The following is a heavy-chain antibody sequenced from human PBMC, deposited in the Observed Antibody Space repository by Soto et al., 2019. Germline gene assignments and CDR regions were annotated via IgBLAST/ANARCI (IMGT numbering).Heavy chain of an antibody. J-gene: IGHJ6*02. D-gene: IGHD5-12*01. CDR3: ARGEGGGYSGYDLPGFVYYYYGMDV. CDR2: INPNSGGT. CDR1: GYTFTGYY. V-gene: IGHV1-2*02. Sequence: ASVKVSCKASGYTFTGYYMHWVRQAPGQGLEWMGWINPNSGGTNYAQKFQGRVTITADKSTSTAYMELSSLRSEDTAVYYCARGEGGGYSGYDLPGFVYYYYGMDVWGQGTTVTVSS.